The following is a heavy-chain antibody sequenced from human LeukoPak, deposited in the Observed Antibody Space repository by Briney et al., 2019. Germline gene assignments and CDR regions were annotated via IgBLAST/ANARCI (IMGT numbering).Heavy chain of an antibody. J-gene: IGHJ4*02. CDR3: TGRLFCSSTSYRPSDY. V-gene: IGHV3-74*01. Sequence: GGSLRLSCAASGFTFSSYWMHWVRQAPGKGLVWVSRINSDGSSTSYADSVKGRFTISRDNAKNTLYLQMNSLRAEDTAVYYCTGRLFCSSTSYRPSDYWGQGTLVTVSS. D-gene: IGHD2-2*01. CDR2: INSDGSST. CDR1: GFTFSSYW.